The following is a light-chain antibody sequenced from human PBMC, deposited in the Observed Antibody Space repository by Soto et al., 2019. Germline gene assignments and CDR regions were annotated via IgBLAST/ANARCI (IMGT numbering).Light chain of an antibody. V-gene: IGKV1-33*01. CDR1: QDITNS. CDR3: QQYEHFPLP. Sequence: DIQVTQSPSSLSAAGGDRVTITCQASQDITNSLNWYQQKPGKAPKLMIYDESNFDTGFPSRFCGRASGKDCTFTNSILQPEDIATYYCQQYEHFPLPFGQGTRQHIK. J-gene: IGKJ5*01. CDR2: DES.